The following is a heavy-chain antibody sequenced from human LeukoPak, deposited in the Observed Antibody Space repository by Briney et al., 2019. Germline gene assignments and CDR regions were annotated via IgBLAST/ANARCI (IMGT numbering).Heavy chain of an antibody. CDR3: ARGVYIAAAQYGY. V-gene: IGHV4-59*01. CDR1: GGSISSYY. CDR2: IYYSGTT. D-gene: IGHD6-13*01. J-gene: IGHJ4*02. Sequence: KPSGTLSLTCTVSGGSISSYYWSWIRQPPGKGLEWIGYIYYSGTTNYNPSLKSRVTISVGTSKNQFSLKLSSVTAADTAVYYCARGVYIAAAQYGYWGQGTLVTVSS.